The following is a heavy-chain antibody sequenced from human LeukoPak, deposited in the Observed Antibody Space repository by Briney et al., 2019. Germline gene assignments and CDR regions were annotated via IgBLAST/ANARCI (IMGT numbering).Heavy chain of an antibody. CDR1: GGSISSYY. D-gene: IGHD2-8*01. J-gene: IGHJ3*02. CDR2: IYTGGSP. Sequence: PSETLSLTCTVSGGSISSYYWSWIRQPAGKGLEWIGRIYTGGSPNYNPSLKSRVTMSVDTSKNQFSLKLNSVTAADTAVYYCARRYCTNGVCYPWAFDIWGQGTMVTVSS. V-gene: IGHV4-4*07. CDR3: ARRYCTNGVCYPWAFDI.